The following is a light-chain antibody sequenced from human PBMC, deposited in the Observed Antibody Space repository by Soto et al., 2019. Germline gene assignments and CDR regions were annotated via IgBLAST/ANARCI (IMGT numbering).Light chain of an antibody. CDR1: SSNIGAGYD. CDR2: GNS. Sequence: QSVLTQPPSVSGAPGQRVTISCTGSSSNIGAGYDVHWYQQLPGTAPKLLIYGNSNRPSGVPDRFSGSKSGTSASLAITGLQAADEADYSCQSYRVFGGGTKLTVL. V-gene: IGLV1-40*01. CDR3: QSYRV. J-gene: IGLJ3*02.